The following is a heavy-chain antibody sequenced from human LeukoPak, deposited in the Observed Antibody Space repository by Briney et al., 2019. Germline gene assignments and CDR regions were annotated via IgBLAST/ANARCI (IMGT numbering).Heavy chain of an antibody. CDR1: GFTFSSYG. D-gene: IGHD1-26*01. J-gene: IGHJ4*02. V-gene: IGHV3-23*01. CDR3: AREVGGGATNYFDY. Sequence: GGSLRLSCAASGFTFSSYGMTWVRQAPGKGLEWVSAISGSGGSTYYADSVKGRSTISRDNSKNTLYLQMNSLRAEDTAVYYCAREVGGGATNYFDYWGQGTLVTVSS. CDR2: ISGSGGST.